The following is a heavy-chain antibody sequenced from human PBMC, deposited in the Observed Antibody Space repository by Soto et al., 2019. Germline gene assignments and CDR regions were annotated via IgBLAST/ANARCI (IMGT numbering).Heavy chain of an antibody. D-gene: IGHD5-18*01. J-gene: IGHJ6*02. CDR3: ARVRSYSYGQGYGMDV. CDR2: ISSSSGYI. Sequence: EVQLVESGGGLVKPGGSLRLSCAASGFTFSTYSMNWVRQAPGKGLEWVSSISSSSGYIYYADSVKGRFTISRDDAKNSLSLKMNSLRAEDTAVYYCARVRSYSYGQGYGMDVWGQGTTVTFSS. V-gene: IGHV3-21*01. CDR1: GFTFSTYS.